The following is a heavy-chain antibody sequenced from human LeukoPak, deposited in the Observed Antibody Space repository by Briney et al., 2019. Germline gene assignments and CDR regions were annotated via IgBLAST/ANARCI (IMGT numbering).Heavy chain of an antibody. V-gene: IGHV4-4*07. CDR3: ARGRGSSWYYFDY. CDR2: IYASGST. D-gene: IGHD6-13*01. Sequence: SETLSLTCTVSGGSISSYYWSWIRQPAGKGLEWIGRIYASGSTNYNPSLKGRVTMSVDTSKNQFSLQLRSVTAADTALYYCARGRGSSWYYFDYWGQGTLVTVSS. CDR1: GGSISSYY. J-gene: IGHJ4*02.